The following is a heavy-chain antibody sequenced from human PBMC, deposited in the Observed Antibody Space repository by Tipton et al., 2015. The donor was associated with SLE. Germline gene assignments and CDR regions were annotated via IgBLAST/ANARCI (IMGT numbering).Heavy chain of an antibody. CDR3: ARFSPGRGYFDY. Sequence: QLVQSGAEVKKPGASVKVSCKASGYTFTGYYMHWVRQAPGQGLEWMGWISAYNGNTNYAQKLQGRVTMTTDTSTSTAYMELRSLRSDDTAVYYCARFSPGRGYFDYWGQGTLVTVSS. D-gene: IGHD1-14*01. CDR2: ISAYNGNT. V-gene: IGHV1-18*04. J-gene: IGHJ4*02. CDR1: GYTFTGYY.